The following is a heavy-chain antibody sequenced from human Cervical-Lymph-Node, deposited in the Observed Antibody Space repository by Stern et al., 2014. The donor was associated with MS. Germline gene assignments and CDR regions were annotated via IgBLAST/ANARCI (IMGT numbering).Heavy chain of an antibody. Sequence: EDQLVESGADVKKPGESLKISCEASGYLFDDYWIGWVRQMSGRGLELVAIIFPRDSNTRYSPSVQGPVTISADKSISTAHLQRSGLKPSDPPMYSWARSPATPSGYDRFDYWGQGALVTVSS. CDR3: ARSPATPSGYDRFDY. CDR1: GYLFDDYW. CDR2: IFPRDSNT. J-gene: IGHJ4*02. D-gene: IGHD5-12*01. V-gene: IGHV5-51*03.